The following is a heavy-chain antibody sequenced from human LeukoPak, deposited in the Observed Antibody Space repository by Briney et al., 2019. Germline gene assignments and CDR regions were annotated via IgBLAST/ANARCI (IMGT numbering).Heavy chain of an antibody. J-gene: IGHJ4*02. Sequence: GGSLRLSCAASGFTFTTYWMSWVRQAPGKGLEWVANIKQDGTEKYYVDSVKGRFTISRDNAKNSLYLQMNSLRAEDTAVYYCAKEFKWLLNYFDYWGQGTLVTVSS. CDR3: AKEFKWLLNYFDY. CDR2: IKQDGTEK. CDR1: GFTFTTYW. V-gene: IGHV3-7*03. D-gene: IGHD5-12*01.